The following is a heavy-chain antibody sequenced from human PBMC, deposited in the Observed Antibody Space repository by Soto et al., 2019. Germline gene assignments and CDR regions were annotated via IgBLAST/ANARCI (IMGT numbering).Heavy chain of an antibody. J-gene: IGHJ4*02. CDR1: GGSISSCDYY. D-gene: IGHD6-19*01. CDR2: IYYSGST. CDR3: ATGIAVADNGGYFDY. Sequence: PSETLSLTCTVSGGSISSCDYYWSWIRQPPGKGLEWIVYIYYSGSTYYNPSLKIRVTISVDTPKNQFSLKLSSVTAADTSVSYCATGIAVADNGGYFDYWGQGTLVTVSS. V-gene: IGHV4-30-4*01.